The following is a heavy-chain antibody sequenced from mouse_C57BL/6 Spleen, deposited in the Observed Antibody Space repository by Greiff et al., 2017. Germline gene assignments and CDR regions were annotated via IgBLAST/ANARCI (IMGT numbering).Heavy chain of an antibody. D-gene: IGHD2-3*01. CDR3: ARDTDGYSYFDY. CDR1: GYSITSGYY. J-gene: IGHJ2*01. V-gene: IGHV3-6*01. CDR2: ISYDGSN. Sequence: EVKLMESGPGLVKPSQSLSLTCSVTGYSITSGYYWNWIRQFPGNKLEWMGYISYDGSNNYNPSLKNRISITRDTSKNQFFLKLNSVTTEDTATYYCARDTDGYSYFDYWGQGTTLTVSS.